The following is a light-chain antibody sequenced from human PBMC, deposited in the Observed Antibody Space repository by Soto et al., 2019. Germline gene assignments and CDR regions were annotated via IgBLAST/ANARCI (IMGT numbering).Light chain of an antibody. V-gene: IGKV2-28*01. J-gene: IGKJ2*01. Sequence: DIVMTQSPLSLPVTPGEPASISCRSSQSLRHHNGYYYLDWYLQKPGQSPQVLIYLGSNRASGVSERVSGSGSGTVFTLKISRVEAEDVGVYYCIQTLEAPYSFGQGTKLEIK. CDR3: IQTLEAPYS. CDR2: LGS. CDR1: QSLRHHNGYYY.